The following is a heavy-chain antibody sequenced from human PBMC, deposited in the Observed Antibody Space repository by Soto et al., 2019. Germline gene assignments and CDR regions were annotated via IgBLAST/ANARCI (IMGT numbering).Heavy chain of an antibody. V-gene: IGHV1-18*01. CDR1: GYTFTGYG. D-gene: IGHD2-15*01. J-gene: IGHJ4*02. CDR2: ISAYNGNT. Sequence: ASVKVSCKASGYTFTGYGISWVRQAPGQGLEWMGWISAYNGNTNYAQKLQGRVTMTTDTSTSTAYMELRSLRSDDTAVYYCAREPTLENCSGGSCYPLAVDYWGQGTLVTVSS. CDR3: AREPTLENCSGGSCYPLAVDY.